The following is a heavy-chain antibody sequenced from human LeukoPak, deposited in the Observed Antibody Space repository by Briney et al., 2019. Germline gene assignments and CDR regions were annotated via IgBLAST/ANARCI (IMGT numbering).Heavy chain of an antibody. CDR2: IYHSGST. CDR1: GYSISSGYY. Sequence: PSETLSLTCAVSGYSISSGYYWAWIRQPPGKGLEWIGSIYHSGSTDYNTSLKSRVTISIDKSKNQFSLKLSSVTAADTAVYYCARHGGFYDFWSAITKYYFDLWGRGTLVTVSS. J-gene: IGHJ2*01. V-gene: IGHV4-38-2*01. CDR3: ARHGGFYDFWSAITKYYFDL. D-gene: IGHD3-3*01.